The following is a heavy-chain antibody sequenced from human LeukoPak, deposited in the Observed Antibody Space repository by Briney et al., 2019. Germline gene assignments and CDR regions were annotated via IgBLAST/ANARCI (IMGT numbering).Heavy chain of an antibody. CDR1: GFTVSSNY. D-gene: IGHD2/OR15-2a*01. CDR2: IYSGGST. Sequence: GGSLRLSCAASGFTVSSNYMTWVRQAPGKGLEWVSVIYSGGSTYYADSVKGRFTISRDNSKNILYLQMNSLRAEDTAVYYCARDEPSPDSTDLDYWGQGTLVTVSS. V-gene: IGHV3-66*01. CDR3: ARDEPSPDSTDLDY. J-gene: IGHJ4*02.